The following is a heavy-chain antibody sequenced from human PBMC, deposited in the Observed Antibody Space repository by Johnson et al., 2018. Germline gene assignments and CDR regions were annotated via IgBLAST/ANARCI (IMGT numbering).Heavy chain of an antibody. Sequence: VQLLESGAEVKKPGFSVKVSCKASGGTFSSYTISWVRQAPGQGLEWMGRIIPILGIANYAQKFQGRVTITAEKSTSTAYTELSSLRSEDTAVYYCAKDHSPSYYDLLITYQPPSDFWGQGTLVTVSS. D-gene: IGHD3-9*01. V-gene: IGHV1-69*09. CDR2: IIPILGIA. CDR1: GGTFSSYT. CDR3: AKDHSPSYYDLLITYQPPSDF. J-gene: IGHJ4*02.